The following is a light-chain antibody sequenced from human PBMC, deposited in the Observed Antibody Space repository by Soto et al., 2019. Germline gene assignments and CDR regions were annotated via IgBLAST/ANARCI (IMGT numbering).Light chain of an antibody. CDR3: QQYGSSPIT. V-gene: IGKV3-15*01. Sequence: EIVMTQSPATLSVSPGERATLSCRASQSVRGNLAWYQQKPGQSPRLLIYGASSRATGIPARFSGSGSGTDFTLTISRLEPEDFAVYYCQQYGSSPITFGQGTRLEIK. CDR2: GAS. CDR1: QSVRGN. J-gene: IGKJ5*01.